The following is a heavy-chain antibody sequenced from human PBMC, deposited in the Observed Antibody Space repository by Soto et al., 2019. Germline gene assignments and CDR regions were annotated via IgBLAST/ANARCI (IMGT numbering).Heavy chain of an antibody. CDR2: IIPIFGTA. Sequence: QVQLVQSGAEVKKPGSSVKVSCKASGGTFSSYAISWVRQAPGQGLEWMGGIIPIFGTANYAQTFPGRVTITADESKTTAYIELSSMRSKDMAVYSCAKDVPPPTRYSSNWYPNVNYYYYYGMDVWGQGTTVTVSS. V-gene: IGHV1-69*01. J-gene: IGHJ6*02. D-gene: IGHD6-13*01. CDR1: GGTFSSYA. CDR3: AKDVPPPTRYSSNWYPNVNYYYYYGMDV.